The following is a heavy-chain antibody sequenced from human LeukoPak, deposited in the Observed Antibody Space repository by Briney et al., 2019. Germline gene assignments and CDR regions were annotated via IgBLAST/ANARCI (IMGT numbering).Heavy chain of an antibody. D-gene: IGHD3-22*01. V-gene: IGHV3-15*01. J-gene: IGHJ4*02. CDR1: GFTFNNAW. CDR3: TTDSYYYDISGYYYPGIGLNY. CDR2: IKSRIDGETT. Sequence: KTGGSLRLSCAASGFTFNNAWLTWVRHVPGEGLEWLGRIKSRIDGETTDYAAPVKGRFTISRHDSKNTLYLQMDSLKTEGTGVYYCTTDSYYYDISGYYYPGIGLNYWGQGTLVTVSS.